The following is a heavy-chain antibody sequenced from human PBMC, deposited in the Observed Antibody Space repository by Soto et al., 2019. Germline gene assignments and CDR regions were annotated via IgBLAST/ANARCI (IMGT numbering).Heavy chain of an antibody. CDR1: GGSFSGYY. Sequence: SETLSLTCAVYGGSFSGYYWSWIRQPPGKGLEWIGEINHSGSTNYNPSLKSRVTISVDTSKNQFSLKLGSVTAADTAVYYCARAVDLRSIQWLRLRWFDPWGQGTLVTVSS. V-gene: IGHV4-34*01. CDR2: INHSGST. D-gene: IGHD5-12*01. CDR3: ARAVDLRSIQWLRLRWFDP. J-gene: IGHJ5*02.